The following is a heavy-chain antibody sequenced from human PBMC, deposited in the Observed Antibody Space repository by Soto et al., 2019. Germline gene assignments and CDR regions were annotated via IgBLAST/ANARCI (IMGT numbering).Heavy chain of an antibody. J-gene: IGHJ3*01. D-gene: IGHD5-12*01. CDR2: IVGRGNSA. V-gene: IGHV3-23*01. CDR3: VREGRGSFDF. Sequence: EVQVSESGGGLVRPGGSLRLSCAASGFIFTNYAMNWVRQAPGKGLEWVSVIVGRGNSAYYADSVQGRFTISRDNSKNTLSLQMSSLTADDTAIYYCVREGRGSFDFWGRGTMVTVSS. CDR1: GFIFTNYA.